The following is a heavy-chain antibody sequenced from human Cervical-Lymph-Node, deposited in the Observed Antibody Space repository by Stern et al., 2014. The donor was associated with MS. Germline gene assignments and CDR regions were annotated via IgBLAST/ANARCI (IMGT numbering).Heavy chain of an antibody. Sequence: VQLVEAGGGVVQPGRALRLSCAASGFTFSNFGMHWVRQAPGKGLEWVALISSDVNDNYYAESVKGRFTISRDNSKNTVDLQMNSLRAEDTAMYYCAKGRTVAGKGVGAFDFWGQGTMVTVSS. CDR2: ISSDVNDN. CDR3: AKGRTVAGKGVGAFDF. J-gene: IGHJ3*01. V-gene: IGHV3-30*18. D-gene: IGHD6-19*01. CDR1: GFTFSNFG.